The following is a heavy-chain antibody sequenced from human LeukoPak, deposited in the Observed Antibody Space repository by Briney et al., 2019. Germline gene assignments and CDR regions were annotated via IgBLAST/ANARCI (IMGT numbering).Heavy chain of an antibody. V-gene: IGHV4-59*01. Sequence: SETLSLTCTVSGGSMSNYYWSWIRQPPGEGLEWIGYSYYSGSTNYNPSLKSRVNNSVDKSKNQISLNLSSVTAADTDVYYCPRVFYRPRFDYWGQGILVTVSS. D-gene: IGHD4-11*01. J-gene: IGHJ4*02. CDR1: GGSMSNYY. CDR2: SYYSGST. CDR3: PRVFYRPRFDY.